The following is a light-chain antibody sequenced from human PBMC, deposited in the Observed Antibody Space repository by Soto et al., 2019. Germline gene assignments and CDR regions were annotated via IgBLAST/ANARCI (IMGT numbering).Light chain of an antibody. CDR3: ASYGGNNNLL. J-gene: IGLJ2*01. CDR2: DVS. Sequence: QSALTQPRSVSGSPGQSVTISCTGTSSDVGGYNYVSWYQQHPGKAPKLMIYDVSKRPSGVPDRFSGSKSGNTASLTISGLQAEDEADYYCASYGGNNNLLFGGGTKLTVL. V-gene: IGLV2-11*01. CDR1: SSDVGGYNY.